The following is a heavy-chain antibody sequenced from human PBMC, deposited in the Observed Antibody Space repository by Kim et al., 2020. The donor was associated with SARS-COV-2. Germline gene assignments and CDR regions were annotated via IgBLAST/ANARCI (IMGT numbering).Heavy chain of an antibody. CDR2: IWYDGSNK. J-gene: IGHJ4*02. CDR3: ARDLEQLVFDY. CDR1: GFTFSSYG. D-gene: IGHD6-6*01. Sequence: GGSLRLSCAASGFTFSSYGMHWARQAPGKGLEWVAVIWYDGSNKYYADSVKGRFTISRDNSKNTLYLQMNSLRAEDTAVYYCARDLEQLVFDYWGQGTLVTVSS. V-gene: IGHV3-33*01.